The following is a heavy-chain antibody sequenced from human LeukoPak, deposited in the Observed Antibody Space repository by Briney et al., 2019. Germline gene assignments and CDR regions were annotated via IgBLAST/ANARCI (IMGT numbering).Heavy chain of an antibody. J-gene: IGHJ3*01. CDR3: AGIYYDILTGYF. CDR2: INHSGST. Sequence: SETLSLTCAVYGGSFSGYYWSGIRQPPGKGLEWIGEINHSGSTNYNPSLKSRVTISVDTSKNQFSLKLSSVTAADTAVYYCAGIYYDILTGYFWGQGTMVTVSS. D-gene: IGHD3-9*01. V-gene: IGHV4-34*01. CDR1: GGSFSGYY.